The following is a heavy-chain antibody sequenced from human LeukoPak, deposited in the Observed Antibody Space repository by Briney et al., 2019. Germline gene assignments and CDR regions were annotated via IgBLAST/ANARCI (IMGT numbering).Heavy chain of an antibody. J-gene: IGHJ6*03. CDR3: ARDATTELGTVYMDV. CDR1: GFTFSTYE. V-gene: IGHV3-48*03. Sequence: GGSLRLSCAASGFTFSTYEINWVRQAPGKGLEWLSHISTSGSSIHYADSVKGRFTISRDNAKNSLYLQMNSLRVEDTAVYYCARDATTELGTVYMDVWGKGATVTISS. D-gene: IGHD4-17*01. CDR2: ISTSGSSI.